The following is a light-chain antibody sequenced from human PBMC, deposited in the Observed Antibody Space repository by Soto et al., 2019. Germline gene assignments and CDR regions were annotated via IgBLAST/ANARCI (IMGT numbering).Light chain of an antibody. V-gene: IGKV1-12*01. CDR2: AAS. J-gene: IGKJ4*01. CDR3: QQANSFPLT. Sequence: DILITMGPAALLGFKGDRDTSTCRASQGITNWLAWYQQKPGKAPKLLIYAASGLPSGVPSRFGGSGSGTDFTLTISSLQPEDFATYYCQQANSFPLTFGGGTKVDIK. CDR1: QGITNW.